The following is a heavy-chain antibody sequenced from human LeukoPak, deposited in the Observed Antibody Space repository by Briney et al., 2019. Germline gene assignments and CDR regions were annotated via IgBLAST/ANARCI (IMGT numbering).Heavy chain of an antibody. V-gene: IGHV3-21*01. CDR3: ARGGIAARPRVFDY. Sequence: PGGSLRLSCAASGFTFSSYSMNWVRQAPGKGLEWVSSISSSSSYIYYADSVKGRFTISRDNAKNSLYLQMNSLRAEDTAVYYCARGGIAARPRVFDYWGQGTLVTVSP. J-gene: IGHJ4*02. D-gene: IGHD6-6*01. CDR2: ISSSSSYI. CDR1: GFTFSSYS.